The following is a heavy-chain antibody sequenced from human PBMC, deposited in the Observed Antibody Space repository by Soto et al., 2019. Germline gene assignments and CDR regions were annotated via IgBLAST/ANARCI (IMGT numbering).Heavy chain of an antibody. D-gene: IGHD2-21*02. Sequence: SETLSLTCIVSGESIVSSSYYWGWIRQPPGKGLEWIGSIYDSGRTYYNPSFKSRVTISIDTSKNQFSLKLSSVTATETAVYYCARQRTTVVTQAYFDHWGQGARVTVSS. CDR3: ARQRTTVVTQAYFDH. J-gene: IGHJ4*02. CDR1: GESIVSSSYY. CDR2: IYDSGRT. V-gene: IGHV4-39*01.